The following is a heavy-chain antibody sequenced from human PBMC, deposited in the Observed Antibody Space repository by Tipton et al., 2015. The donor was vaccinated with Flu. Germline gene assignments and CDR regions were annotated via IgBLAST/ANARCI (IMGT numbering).Heavy chain of an antibody. J-gene: IGHJ4*02. CDR2: VSHSGST. Sequence: TLSLTCVVSGYSISTGYYWGWIRQPPGKGLEWIGRVSHSGSTYYEPSLKSRVTISLDTFQNQFSLKLISVTAADTAVYYCSRSTYYYGSGSSDYWGQGTLVTVSS. CDR3: SRSTYYYGSGSSDY. CDR1: GYSISTGYY. V-gene: IGHV4-38-2*01. D-gene: IGHD3-10*01.